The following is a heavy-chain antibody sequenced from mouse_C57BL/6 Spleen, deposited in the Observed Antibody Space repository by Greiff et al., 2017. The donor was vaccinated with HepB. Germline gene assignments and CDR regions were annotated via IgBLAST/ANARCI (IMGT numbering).Heavy chain of an antibody. Sequence: VQLQQPGAELVKPGASVKLSCKASGYTFTSYWMHWVKQRPGQGLEWIGMIHPNSGSTNYNEKFKSKATLTVDKSSSTAYMQLSSLTSEDSAVYCCAREQRTEVVATNAYWGQGTLVTVSA. CDR2: IHPNSGST. J-gene: IGHJ3*01. CDR3: AREQRTEVVATNAY. V-gene: IGHV1-64*01. CDR1: GYTFTSYW. D-gene: IGHD1-1*01.